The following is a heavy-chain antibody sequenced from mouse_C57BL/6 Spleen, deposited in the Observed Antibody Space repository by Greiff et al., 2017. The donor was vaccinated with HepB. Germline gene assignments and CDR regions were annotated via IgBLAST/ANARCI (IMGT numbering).Heavy chain of an antibody. Sequence: EVQVVESEGGLVQPGSSMKLSCTASGFTFSDYYMAWVRQVPEKGLEWVANINYDGSSTYYLDSLKSRFIISRDNAKNILYLQMSSLKSEDTATYYCARERRGNYEWYFDVWGTGTTVTVSS. CDR3: ARERRGNYEWYFDV. D-gene: IGHD2-1*01. CDR2: INYDGSST. J-gene: IGHJ1*03. CDR1: GFTFSDYY. V-gene: IGHV5-16*01.